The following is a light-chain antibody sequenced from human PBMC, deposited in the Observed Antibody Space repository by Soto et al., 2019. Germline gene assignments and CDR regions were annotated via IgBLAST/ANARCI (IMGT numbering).Light chain of an antibody. Sequence: DIQMTQSPSTLSASVGDRVTITCRASRSISSWLAWYQQKPGKAPMLLIYKASVLESGVPSRFSGSGSGTEFTLTIRSLQPDDFATYFCQQYNSLWTFGQGTKVEIK. CDR3: QQYNSLWT. CDR1: RSISSW. CDR2: KAS. V-gene: IGKV1-5*03. J-gene: IGKJ1*01.